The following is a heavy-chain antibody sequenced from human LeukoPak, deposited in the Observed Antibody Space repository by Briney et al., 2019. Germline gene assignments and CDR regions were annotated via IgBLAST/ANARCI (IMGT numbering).Heavy chain of an antibody. CDR1: GGSISSGDYY. Sequence: SETLSLTCNVSGGSISSGDYYWSWIRQPPGKGLEWIGYIYYSGSTYYNPSLKSRVTISVDTFNNQFSLKLSSVTAADTAVYYCARTYYDFWSDYSHRPPIDYWGQGTLVTVSS. J-gene: IGHJ4*02. CDR2: IYYSGST. D-gene: IGHD3-3*01. CDR3: ARTYYDFWSDYSHRPPIDY. V-gene: IGHV4-30-4*08.